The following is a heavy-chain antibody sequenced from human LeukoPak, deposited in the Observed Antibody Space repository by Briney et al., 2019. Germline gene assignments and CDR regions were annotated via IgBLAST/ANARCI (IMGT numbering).Heavy chain of an antibody. Sequence: TSETLSLTCTVSGGSISSSSYYWGWIRQPPGKGLEWIGSIYYSGSTYYNPSLKSRVTISVDTSKNQFSLKLSSVTAADTAVYYCARAQWGDGYRRYNFDYWGQGTLVTVSS. D-gene: IGHD5-24*01. V-gene: IGHV4-39*07. CDR2: IYYSGST. CDR1: GGSISSSSYY. J-gene: IGHJ4*02. CDR3: ARAQWGDGYRRYNFDY.